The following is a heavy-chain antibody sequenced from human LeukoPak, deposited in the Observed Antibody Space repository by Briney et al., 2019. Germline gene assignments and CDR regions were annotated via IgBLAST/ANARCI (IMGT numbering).Heavy chain of an antibody. V-gene: IGHV3-21*01. CDR2: ISSSSSYI. Sequence: GGSLRLSCAASGFTFSSYSMNWVRQAPGKGLEWVSSISSSSSYIYYADSVKGRFTISRDNAKNSLYLQMNSLRAEDTAVYYCARDLEWSRRKQRLTPAAFDIWGQGTMVTVSS. CDR3: ARDLEWSRRKQRLTPAAFDI. J-gene: IGHJ3*02. D-gene: IGHD3-3*01. CDR1: GFTFSSYS.